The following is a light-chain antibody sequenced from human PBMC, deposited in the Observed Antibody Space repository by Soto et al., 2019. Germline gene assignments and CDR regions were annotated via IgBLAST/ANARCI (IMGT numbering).Light chain of an antibody. V-gene: IGKV3-20*01. CDR1: QNLSSSY. J-gene: IGKJ1*01. Sequence: EIVLTQSPGTLSLSPGERATLSCRVSQNLSSSYLAWYQQKPGQAPRLLIYGASTRATGIADRFSGSGYGTDFTLTISRLDPEDFAVYHCQQYGSTPWTFGQGTKVEIK. CDR2: GAS. CDR3: QQYGSTPWT.